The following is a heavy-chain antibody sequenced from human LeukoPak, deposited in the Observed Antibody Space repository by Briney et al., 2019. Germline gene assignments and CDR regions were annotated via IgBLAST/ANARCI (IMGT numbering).Heavy chain of an antibody. D-gene: IGHD1-14*01. CDR2: IYYSGST. CDR1: GGSISSYY. J-gene: IGHJ4*02. V-gene: IGHV4-59*01. CDR3: ARRLRPVTDFDY. Sequence: SETLSLTCTVSGGSISSYYWSWVRQPPGKGLEWIGYIYYSGSTNYNPSLKSRVTISVDTSKNQFSLKLSSVTAADTAVYYCARRLRPVTDFDYWGQGTLVTVSS.